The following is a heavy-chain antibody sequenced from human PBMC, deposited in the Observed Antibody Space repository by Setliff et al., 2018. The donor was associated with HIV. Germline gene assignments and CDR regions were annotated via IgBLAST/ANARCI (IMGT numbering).Heavy chain of an antibody. V-gene: IGHV1-8*01. Sequence: ASVKVSCKPSGHTFTNYDIHWMRRATGQGLEWMGRMNPNSGVSGYALKFHDRVTMTRDTSITTAYMELSSLTSEDTAVYYCARGKGVGGVIITGGLDVWGQGTTVTSP. CDR1: GHTFTNYD. D-gene: IGHD3-10*01. CDR2: MNPNSGVS. CDR3: ARGKGVGGVIITGGLDV. J-gene: IGHJ6*02.